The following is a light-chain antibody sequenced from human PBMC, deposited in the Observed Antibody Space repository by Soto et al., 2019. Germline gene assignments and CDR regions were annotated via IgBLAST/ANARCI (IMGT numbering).Light chain of an antibody. J-gene: IGKJ1*01. V-gene: IGKV3-20*01. CDR1: QSISSTF. CDR3: QQYESSWT. Sequence: EIVLMQSPGTLSLSPGEGATLSCRASQSISSTFLAWYQHKPGQAPRVLIYGASRRAAGIPDRFSGSGSGTDFTLTISRLEPEDFAVYYCQQYESSWTFGQGTKVEVK. CDR2: GAS.